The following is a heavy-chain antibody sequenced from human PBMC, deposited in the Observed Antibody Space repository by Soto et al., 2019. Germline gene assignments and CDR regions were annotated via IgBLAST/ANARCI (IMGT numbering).Heavy chain of an antibody. Sequence: SETLSLTCTVSGGSISSGGYYWSWIRQHPGKGLEWIGNIYYSGSTYYNPSLKSRVTISVDTSKNQFSLKLSSVTAADTAVYYCASLRGYSGYVYGGVDYFDYWGQGTLVTVSS. CDR2: IYYSGST. CDR3: ASLRGYSGYVYGGVDYFDY. CDR1: GGSISSGGYY. V-gene: IGHV4-31*03. D-gene: IGHD5-12*01. J-gene: IGHJ4*02.